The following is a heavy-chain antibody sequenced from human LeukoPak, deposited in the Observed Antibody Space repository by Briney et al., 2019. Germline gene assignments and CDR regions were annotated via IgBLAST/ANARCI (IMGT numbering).Heavy chain of an antibody. CDR3: ARGRTTYDYVWGSYRPPDY. J-gene: IGHJ4*02. Sequence: SETLSLTCAVYGGSFSGYYWNWIRQPPGKGLEWIGEINHRGSTNYDPSLKSRVTISVDTSKKQFSLKLSSVTAADTAVYYCARGRTTYDYVWGSYRPPDYWGQGTLVTVSS. D-gene: IGHD3-16*02. CDR1: GGSFSGYY. V-gene: IGHV4-34*01. CDR2: INHRGST.